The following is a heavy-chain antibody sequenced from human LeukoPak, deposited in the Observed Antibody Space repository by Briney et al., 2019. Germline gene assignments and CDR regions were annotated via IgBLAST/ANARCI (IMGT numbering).Heavy chain of an antibody. CDR2: INHSGST. D-gene: IGHD3-10*01. CDR1: GGSFSGYY. Sequence: SETLSLTCAVYGGSFSGYYWSWIRQPPGKGLEWIGEINHSGSTNYNPSLKSRVTISVDTSKNQFSLKLSSVTAADTAVYCCARLSLWFGESYYYYYYMDVWGKGTTVTISS. CDR3: ARLSLWFGESYYYYYYMDV. J-gene: IGHJ6*03. V-gene: IGHV4-34*01.